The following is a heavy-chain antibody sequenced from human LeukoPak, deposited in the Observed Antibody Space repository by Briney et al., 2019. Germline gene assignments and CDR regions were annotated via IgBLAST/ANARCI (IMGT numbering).Heavy chain of an antibody. D-gene: IGHD1-1*01. J-gene: IGHJ3*02. CDR2: INANSGGT. Sequence: ASVKVSCKASGYTFTAYYIHWVRQAPGQGLEWMGWINANSGGTDYAQKFQGRVTMTRDTSISTAYMELSRLRSDDTAVYYCARCRGWNDPYDAFDIWGQGTMVTVSS. V-gene: IGHV1-2*02. CDR1: GYTFTAYY. CDR3: ARCRGWNDPYDAFDI.